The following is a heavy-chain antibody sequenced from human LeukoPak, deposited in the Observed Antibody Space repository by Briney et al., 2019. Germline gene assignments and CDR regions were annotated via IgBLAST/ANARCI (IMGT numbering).Heavy chain of an antibody. Sequence: SETLSLTCAVYGGPFSGYYWSWIRQPPGKGLEWIGEINHSGSTNYNPSLKSRVTISVDTAKNQFSLKLSSVTAADTAVYYCVRTFYDYVWGSYRPSFDYWGQGTLVTVSS. V-gene: IGHV4-34*01. J-gene: IGHJ4*02. CDR1: GGPFSGYY. CDR2: INHSGST. D-gene: IGHD3-16*02. CDR3: VRTFYDYVWGSYRPSFDY.